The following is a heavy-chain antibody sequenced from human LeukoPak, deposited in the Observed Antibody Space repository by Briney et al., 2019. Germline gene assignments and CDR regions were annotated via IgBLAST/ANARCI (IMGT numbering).Heavy chain of an antibody. D-gene: IGHD3-10*01. J-gene: IGHJ4*02. CDR2: FLYSGST. CDR3: AGGRSGYYGSGSYDN. V-gene: IGHV4-59*01. CDR1: GGSISAYY. Sequence: PSETLSLTCTVSGGSISAYYWRWIRQPPGKGLEGIADFLYSGSTNYNPSLKSRVTISLDTSKNQFSLKLNSVTAADTAVYYCAGGRSGYYGSGSYDNWGQGTLVTVSS.